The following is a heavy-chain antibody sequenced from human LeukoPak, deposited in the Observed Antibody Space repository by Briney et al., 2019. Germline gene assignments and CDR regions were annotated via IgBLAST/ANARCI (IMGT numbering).Heavy chain of an antibody. J-gene: IGHJ6*02. Sequence: SETLSLTCTVSGGSISSYYWSWIRQPPGKGLEWIGYIYYSGSTNYNPSLKSRVTISVDTSKNQFSLKLSSVTAADTAVYYCAREHIRSGSYYDYYHGMDVWGQGTTVTVSS. CDR2: IYYSGST. CDR1: GGSISSYY. D-gene: IGHD1-26*01. CDR3: AREHIRSGSYYDYYHGMDV. V-gene: IGHV4-59*01.